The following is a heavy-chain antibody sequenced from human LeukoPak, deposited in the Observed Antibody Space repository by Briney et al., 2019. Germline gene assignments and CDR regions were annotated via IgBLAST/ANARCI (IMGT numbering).Heavy chain of an antibody. Sequence: GGSLRLSCAASGFTFISYGMHWVRQAPGKGLEWVAFIRYDGSIKYYADSVKGRFTISRDNAKNSLYLQMNSLRAEDTAVYYCARDDIAVATCFDYWGQGTLVTVSS. J-gene: IGHJ4*02. V-gene: IGHV3-30*02. CDR2: IRYDGSIK. CDR3: ARDDIAVATCFDY. D-gene: IGHD6-19*01. CDR1: GFTFISYG.